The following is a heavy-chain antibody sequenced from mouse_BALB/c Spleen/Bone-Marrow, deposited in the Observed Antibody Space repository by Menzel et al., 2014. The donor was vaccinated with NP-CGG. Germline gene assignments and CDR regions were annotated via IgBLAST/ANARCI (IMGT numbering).Heavy chain of an antibody. D-gene: IGHD1-1*01. CDR1: GFSLTSYG. V-gene: IGHV2-9*02. J-gene: IGHJ4*01. CDR2: LWAGGST. CDR3: ARGSYYEGAMDY. Sequence: QVQLQQSGPGLVAPSQSLSITCTVSGFSLTSYGVHWVRQPPGKVLEWLGVLWAGGSTNYNSALMSRLSISKDNSKSQVFLKMNSPQTDDTAMYYCARGSYYEGAMDYWGQGTSVTVSS.